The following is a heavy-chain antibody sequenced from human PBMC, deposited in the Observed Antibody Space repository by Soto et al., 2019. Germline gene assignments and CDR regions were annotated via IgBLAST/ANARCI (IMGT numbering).Heavy chain of an antibody. Sequence: QVQLVQSGAEVKKPGSSVKVSCKASGGTFSSYAISWVRQAPGQGLEWMGGIIPIFGTANYAQKFQGRVTITADESTNKAYMELSSLRSEDTAVYYCARRWVGYCSSTSWREGDYWGQVTLVTVST. D-gene: IGHD2-2*01. CDR2: IIPIFGTA. CDR1: GGTFSSYA. CDR3: ARRWVGYCSSTSWREGDY. V-gene: IGHV1-69*01. J-gene: IGHJ4*02.